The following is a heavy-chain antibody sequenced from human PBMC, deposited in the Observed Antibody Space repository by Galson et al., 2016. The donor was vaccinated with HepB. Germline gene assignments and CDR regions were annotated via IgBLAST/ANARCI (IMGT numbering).Heavy chain of an antibody. CDR1: GFPFRSYW. CDR3: FGAQSSP. CDR2: IKPDGSGK. V-gene: IGHV3-7*02. Sequence: SLRLSCAASGFPFRSYWMNWVRQAPGKGLEWVANIKPDGSGKYYADSVKGRFTISRDNAKNSFYLQMNSLRAEDTAVYYGFGAQSSPWGQGTLVTVSS. D-gene: IGHD4/OR15-4a*01. J-gene: IGHJ5*02.